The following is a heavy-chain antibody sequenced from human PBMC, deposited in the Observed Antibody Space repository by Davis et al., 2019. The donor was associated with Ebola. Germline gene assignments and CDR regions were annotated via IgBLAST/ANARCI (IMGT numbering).Heavy chain of an antibody. CDR2: INNDGSIT. CDR3: ARSSYQPEY. J-gene: IGHJ4*02. Sequence: PGGSLRLSCAASGFTFSSSWMHWVRQAPGKGLVWVSLINNDGSITTYADSVKGRFTISRDNAKNTLYLQMNSLRAEDTAVYYCARSSYQPEYWGQGTLVTVSS. D-gene: IGHD2-2*01. CDR1: GFTFSSSW. V-gene: IGHV3-74*01.